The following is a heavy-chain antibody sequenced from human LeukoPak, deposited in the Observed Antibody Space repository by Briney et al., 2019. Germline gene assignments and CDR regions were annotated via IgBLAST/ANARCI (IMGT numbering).Heavy chain of an antibody. CDR2: INHSGST. Sequence: SETLSLTCAVYGGSFSGYYCSWIRQPPGKGLEWIGEINHSGSTNYNPSLKSRVTISVDTSKNQYSLKLSSVTAADTAVYYCARGRYCSSTSCRWGYNWFDPWGQGTLVTVSS. D-gene: IGHD2-2*01. CDR1: GGSFSGYY. J-gene: IGHJ5*02. CDR3: ARGRYCSSTSCRWGYNWFDP. V-gene: IGHV4-34*01.